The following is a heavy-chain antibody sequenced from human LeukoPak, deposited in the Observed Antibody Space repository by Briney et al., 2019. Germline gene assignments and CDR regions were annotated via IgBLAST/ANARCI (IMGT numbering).Heavy chain of an antibody. J-gene: IGHJ5*02. Sequence: SETLSLTCTVSGGSISSSSYYWGGIRQPPGKGLEWLGNFNYVGSGSTYYNPSLKSRATISVATSRSLFSLKLNSVTAADTAVYYCASLPTGYPNWFDPWGQGTLVPVSS. V-gene: IGHV4-39*01. D-gene: IGHD3-9*01. CDR2: FNYVGSGST. CDR1: GGSISSSSYY. CDR3: ASLPTGYPNWFDP.